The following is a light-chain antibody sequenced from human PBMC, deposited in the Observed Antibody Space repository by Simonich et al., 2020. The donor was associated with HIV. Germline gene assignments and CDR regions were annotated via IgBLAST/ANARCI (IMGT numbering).Light chain of an antibody. V-gene: IGLV2-8*01. CDR3: SSYAGSNNWV. CDR1: SSDVGGYNY. J-gene: IGLJ3*02. CDR2: EVS. Sequence: QSALTQPPSASGSPGQSVTISCTGTSSDVGGYNYVSWYQQNPGKAPKPMIYEVSKRPSGVPDRVSGSKSGNTASLTVSGLQAEDEADYYCSSYAGSNNWVFGGGTKLTVL.